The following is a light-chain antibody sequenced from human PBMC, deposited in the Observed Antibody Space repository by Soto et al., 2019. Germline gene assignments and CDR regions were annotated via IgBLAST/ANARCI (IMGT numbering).Light chain of an antibody. CDR2: DVS. Sequence: QSALTQPASVSGSPGQSITISCTGTSSDIGGYNYVSWYQQHPGKAPKLIIYDVSNRPSGVSNRFSGSKSGNTASLAISGHQAEDEADYHCSSYTSSKTLVFGGGTKVTVL. V-gene: IGLV2-14*03. CDR3: SSYTSSKTLV. J-gene: IGLJ2*01. CDR1: SSDIGGYNY.